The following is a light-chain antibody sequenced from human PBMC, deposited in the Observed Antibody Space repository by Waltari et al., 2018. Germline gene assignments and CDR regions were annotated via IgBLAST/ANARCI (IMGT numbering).Light chain of an antibody. Sequence: QSALTPPASVSGSPGQSITIPCTGTSSDVGGYNYVSWYQQHPGKAPKLMIYEVSNQPAGVANRFSGAKSGNTASLTISGLQAEDEADYYCSSYTSSSTRVFGGGTKLTVL. CDR3: SSYTSSSTRV. V-gene: IGLV2-14*01. J-gene: IGLJ3*02. CDR1: SSDVGGYNY. CDR2: EVS.